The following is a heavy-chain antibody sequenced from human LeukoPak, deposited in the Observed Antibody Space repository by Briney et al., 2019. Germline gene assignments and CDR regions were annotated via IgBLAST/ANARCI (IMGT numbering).Heavy chain of an antibody. V-gene: IGHV3-49*04. CDR2: IRSKAYGGTI. CDR3: TRGPIQLWIHNAMDV. CDR1: GLTFGRYW. D-gene: IGHD5-18*01. Sequence: GGSLRLSCAASGLTFGRYWLTWVRQAPGKGLEWVGFIRSKAYGGTIEYAASVKGRFTISRDDSKSIAYLQMNSLKIEDTALYYCTRGPIQLWIHNAMDVWGQGTTVTVSS. J-gene: IGHJ6*02.